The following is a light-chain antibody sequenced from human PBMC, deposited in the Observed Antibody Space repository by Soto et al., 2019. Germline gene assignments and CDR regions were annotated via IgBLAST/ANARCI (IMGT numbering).Light chain of an antibody. CDR1: SSDIGAYNY. CDR3: SSYSSTSTLYV. Sequence: QSVLTQPASVSGSPGQSITISFIGTSSDIGAYNYVSWYQQHPGKVPKLMIYEVTNRPSGLSNRFSGSKSGNTASLTISGLQAEDEAEYFCSSYSSTSTLYVFGTGTKVTVL. CDR2: EVT. V-gene: IGLV2-14*01. J-gene: IGLJ1*01.